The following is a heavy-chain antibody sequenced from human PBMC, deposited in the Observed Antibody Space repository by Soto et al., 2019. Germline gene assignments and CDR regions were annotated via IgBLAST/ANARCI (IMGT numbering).Heavy chain of an antibody. CDR1: GYTLTELS. V-gene: IGHV1-24*01. CDR2: FDPEDGET. CDR3: ARDQAPYSNGWYY. Sequence: GASVKVSCKVSGYTLTELSMHWVRQAPGKGLEWMGGFDPEDGETIYAQKFQGRVTMTEDTSTTTAYMELRSLRTDDTAVYFCARDQAPYSNGWYYWGQGTLVTVSS. J-gene: IGHJ4*02. D-gene: IGHD6-19*01.